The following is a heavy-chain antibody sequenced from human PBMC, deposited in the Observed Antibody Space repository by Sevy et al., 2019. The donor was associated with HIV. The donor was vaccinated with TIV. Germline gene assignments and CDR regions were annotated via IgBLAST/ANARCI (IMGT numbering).Heavy chain of an antibody. CDR3: ARVAPVAGTFWFHP. CDR1: GYTVTSYG. Sequence: ASVKVSCKASGYTVTSYGISWVRQAPGQGLEWMGWVSAYNGNTNYAQKLESRVTMTTDTSTSTAYMELRSLRSDDTAVYYCARVAPVAGTFWFHPCGQGPLVTVSS. CDR2: VSAYNGNT. D-gene: IGHD6-19*01. V-gene: IGHV1-18*01. J-gene: IGHJ5*02.